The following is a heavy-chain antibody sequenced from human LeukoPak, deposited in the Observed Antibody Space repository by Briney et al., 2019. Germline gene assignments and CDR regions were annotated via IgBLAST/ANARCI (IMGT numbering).Heavy chain of an antibody. D-gene: IGHD1-1*01. J-gene: IGHJ4*02. CDR3: AKLDRTGTTGWWDY. CDR1: GFTFRNAW. CDR2: ISGSGSST. Sequence: PGGSLRLSCAASGFTFRNAWMSWVRQAPGKGLEWVSIISGSGSSTYYADSVKGRFTISRDNSKNTLYLQINSLRAEDTALYYCAKLDRTGTTGWWDYWGQGTLVIVSS. V-gene: IGHV3-23*01.